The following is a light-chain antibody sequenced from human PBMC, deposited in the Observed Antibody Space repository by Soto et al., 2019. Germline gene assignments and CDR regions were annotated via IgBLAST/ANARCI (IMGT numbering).Light chain of an antibody. CDR3: QQYHHWPPIT. CDR1: QSVATN. J-gene: IGKJ5*01. V-gene: IGKV3-15*01. Sequence: EAVWTQSPATLSLSPGERVALSCRSSQSVATNLAWYQQRPGQAPRLLXYGASKRAIGLPARFSGSGSGTDFTLTISRLEPADFAVYYCQQYHHWPPITFGQGTRLEIK. CDR2: GAS.